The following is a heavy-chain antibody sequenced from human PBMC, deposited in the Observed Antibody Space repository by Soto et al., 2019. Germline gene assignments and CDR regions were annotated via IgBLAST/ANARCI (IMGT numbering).Heavy chain of an antibody. V-gene: IGHV4-34*01. J-gene: IGHJ4*02. D-gene: IGHD3-22*01. CDR2: INHSGST. CDR3: ARDYYDSSGRPTIDY. Sequence: SETLSLTCAVYGGSFSGYYWSWIRQPPGKGLELIGEINHSGSTNYNPSLKSRVTISVDTSKNQFSLKLSSVTAADTAVYYCARDYYDSSGRPTIDYWGQGTPVTVSS. CDR1: GGSFSGYY.